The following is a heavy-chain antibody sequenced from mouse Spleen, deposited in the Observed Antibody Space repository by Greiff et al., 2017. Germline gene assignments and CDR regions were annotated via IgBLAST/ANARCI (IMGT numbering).Heavy chain of an antibody. CDR2: IHPNSGST. Sequence: QVQLQQPGAELVKPGASVKLSCKASGYTFTSYWMHWVKQRPGQGLEWIGMIHPNSGSTNYNEKFKSKATLTVDKSSSTAYMQLSSLTSEDSAVYYCARCMSDWDWFAYWGQGTLVTVSA. CDR3: ARCMSDWDWFAY. J-gene: IGHJ3*01. D-gene: IGHD4-1*01. CDR1: GYTFTSYW. V-gene: IGHV1-64*01.